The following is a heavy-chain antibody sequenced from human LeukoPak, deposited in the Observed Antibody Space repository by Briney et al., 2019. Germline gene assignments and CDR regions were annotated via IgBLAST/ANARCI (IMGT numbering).Heavy chain of an antibody. D-gene: IGHD4-17*01. Sequence: GGSLRLSCAASGFTFSSYGIHWVRQAPGKGLEWVAFIRYDGSNKYYADSVKGRFTISRDNSKNTLYLQMNSLRAEDTAVYYCAKGGSTVTSEFDYWGQGTLVTVSS. V-gene: IGHV3-30*02. J-gene: IGHJ4*02. CDR1: GFTFSSYG. CDR2: IRYDGSNK. CDR3: AKGGSTVTSEFDY.